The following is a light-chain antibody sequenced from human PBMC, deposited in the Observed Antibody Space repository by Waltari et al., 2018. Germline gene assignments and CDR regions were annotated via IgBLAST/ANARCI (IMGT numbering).Light chain of an antibody. CDR3: QQYGASRLT. Sequence: EIVLTQSPGTLSLSPGERATLSCRASQSISISYLAWYQQKPGQSPRLLIYGASSRATGIPDRFSGRVPGTDFTLTISRLEPEDFAVYYCQQYGASRLTFGGGTKVEIK. CDR1: QSISISY. J-gene: IGKJ4*01. V-gene: IGKV3-20*01. CDR2: GAS.